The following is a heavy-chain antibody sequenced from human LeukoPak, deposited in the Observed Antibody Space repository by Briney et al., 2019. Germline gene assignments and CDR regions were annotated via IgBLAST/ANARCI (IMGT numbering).Heavy chain of an antibody. V-gene: IGHV4-59*01. Sequence: PSETLSLTCSVSGGSISSYYWSWIRQPPGKGLKWIGYIYYSGSTNYNPSLKSRVTISVDTSKNKFSLKLSSVAAADTAVYYCARVYYSSSYDYWYFDLWGRGTLVTVSS. CDR3: ARVYYSSSYDYWYFDL. J-gene: IGHJ2*01. CDR2: IYYSGST. CDR1: GGSISSYY. D-gene: IGHD6-13*01.